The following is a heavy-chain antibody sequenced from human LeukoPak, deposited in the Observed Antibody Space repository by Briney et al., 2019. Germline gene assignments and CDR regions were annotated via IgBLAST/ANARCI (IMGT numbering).Heavy chain of an antibody. CDR3: ARGPTVTTEGYYYYYMDV. V-gene: IGHV3-48*01. J-gene: IGHJ6*03. Sequence: GGSLRLSCAASGFTFSSYEMNWVRQAPGKGLEWVSYISSSSSTIYYADSVKGRFTISRDNAKNSLYLQMNSLRAEDTAVYYCARGPTVTTEGYYYYYMDVWGKGTTVTVSS. CDR2: ISSSSSTI. CDR1: GFTFSSYE. D-gene: IGHD4-11*01.